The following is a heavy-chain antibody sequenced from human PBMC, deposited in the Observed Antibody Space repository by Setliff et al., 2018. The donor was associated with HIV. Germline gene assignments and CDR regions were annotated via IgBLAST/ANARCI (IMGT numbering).Heavy chain of an antibody. Sequence: SETLSLTCTVSGGSISSGGYYWSWIRQHPGKGLEWIGYIYYSGSTYYNPSLKSRVTISVDTSKNQFSLKLSSVTAADTAVYYCARVHYYDKYFFDYWGQGTLVTVSS. CDR1: GGSISSGGYY. CDR3: ARVHYYDKYFFDY. V-gene: IGHV4-31*03. D-gene: IGHD3-22*01. CDR2: IYYSGST. J-gene: IGHJ4*02.